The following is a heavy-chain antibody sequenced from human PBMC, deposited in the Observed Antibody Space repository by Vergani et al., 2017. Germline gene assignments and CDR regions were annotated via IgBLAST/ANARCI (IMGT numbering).Heavy chain of an antibody. CDR2: TWYDGNNK. CDR1: GFPFNQYG. V-gene: IGHV3-33*01. D-gene: IGHD2-21*01. J-gene: IGHJ5*02. CDR3: ASAVRFHYSRFDP. Sequence: QVQLVESGGGVVQPGRSLRLPCAASGFPFNQYGTHWVRQAPGKGLEWVAVTWYDGNNKQYADSVKGRFTISRDNSKSTMYLQMNSLRDEDTCVYYCASAVRFHYSRFDPWGQGTLVTVSS.